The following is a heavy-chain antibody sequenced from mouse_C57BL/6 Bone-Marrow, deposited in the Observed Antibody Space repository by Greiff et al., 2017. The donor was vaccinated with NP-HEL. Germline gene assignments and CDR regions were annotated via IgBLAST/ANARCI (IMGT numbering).Heavy chain of an antibody. CDR2: IYPGSGNT. V-gene: IGHV1-76*01. CDR3: ARGGGFTTLDY. J-gene: IGHJ2*01. Sequence: QVQLKESGAELVRPGASVKLSCKASGYTFTDYYINWVKQRPGQGLEWIARIYPGSGNTYYNEKFKGKATLTAEKSSSTAYMQLSSLTSEDSAVYVCARGGGFTTLDYWGQGTTLTVSS. D-gene: IGHD1-1*01. CDR1: GYTFTDYY.